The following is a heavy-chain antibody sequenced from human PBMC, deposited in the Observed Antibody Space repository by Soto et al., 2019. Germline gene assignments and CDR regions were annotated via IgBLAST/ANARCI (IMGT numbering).Heavy chain of an antibody. CDR1: GYTFTSYG. J-gene: IGHJ3*02. Sequence: ASVKVSCKASGYTFTSYGISWVRQAPGQGLEWMGWISAYNGNTNYAQKLQGRVTMTTDTSTSTAYMELRSLRSDDTAVYYCARVKRWSGWYLSHDAFDIWGQGTMVTVSS. D-gene: IGHD6-19*01. CDR2: ISAYNGNT. CDR3: ARVKRWSGWYLSHDAFDI. V-gene: IGHV1-18*01.